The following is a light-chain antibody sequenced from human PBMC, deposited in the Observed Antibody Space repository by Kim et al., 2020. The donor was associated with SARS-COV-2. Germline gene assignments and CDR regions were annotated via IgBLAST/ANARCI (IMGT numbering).Light chain of an antibody. J-gene: IGKJ4*01. CDR2: KNS. CDR3: VQATQLPFT. Sequence: RPALITCRSSPSLVHSDGGSYLSWLHQRPGQPPKVLIDKNSKRFSGVPDRFSGSGGGTEFTLKINTVEAEDVGVYYCVQATQLPFTFGGGTKLEI. CDR1: PSLVHSDGGSY. V-gene: IGKV2-24*01.